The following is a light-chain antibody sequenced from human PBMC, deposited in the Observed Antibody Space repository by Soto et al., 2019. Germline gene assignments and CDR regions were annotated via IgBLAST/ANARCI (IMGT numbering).Light chain of an antibody. V-gene: IGKV4-1*01. Sequence: DIVMTQSPASLAVSLGERATINCKSSQSVLYSSNNKNYLAWYQQKPGQPPKLLIYWASTRESGVPDRFSGSGSGTDFTLTISSLQAEDVAVYYCQQYYSTPWTCGQGTRWIS. J-gene: IGKJ1*01. CDR3: QQYYSTPWT. CDR2: WAS. CDR1: QSVLYSSNNKNY.